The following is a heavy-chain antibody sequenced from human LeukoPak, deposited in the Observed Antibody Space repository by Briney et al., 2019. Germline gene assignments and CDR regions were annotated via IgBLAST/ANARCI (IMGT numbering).Heavy chain of an antibody. V-gene: IGHV3-23*01. D-gene: IGHD4-23*01. Sequence: GGSLRLSCAASGFTYSSYAMSWVRQAPGKWLEWVSAISGGGDSTYYADSVKGRFTISRVNTKNMLYLQPNSLRGEDTAVYFCAKTDADGGTSLCFDHWGQGTLVTVSS. CDR3: AKTDADGGTSLCFDH. J-gene: IGHJ4*02. CDR1: GFTYSSYA. CDR2: ISGGGDST.